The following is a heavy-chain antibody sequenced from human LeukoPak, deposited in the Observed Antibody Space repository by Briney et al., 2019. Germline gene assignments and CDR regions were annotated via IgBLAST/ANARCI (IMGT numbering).Heavy chain of an antibody. Sequence: GGSLRLSCAASGFTFSSYAMSWVRQAPWKGLEWVSTISGSGGSTYYADSVKGRFTISRDNSKNTLYLQMNSLRAEDTAVYYCAKGSRGGASGNWFDPWGQGTLVTVSS. CDR1: GFTFSSYA. J-gene: IGHJ5*02. V-gene: IGHV3-23*01. CDR3: AKGSRGGASGNWFDP. D-gene: IGHD1-26*01. CDR2: ISGSGGST.